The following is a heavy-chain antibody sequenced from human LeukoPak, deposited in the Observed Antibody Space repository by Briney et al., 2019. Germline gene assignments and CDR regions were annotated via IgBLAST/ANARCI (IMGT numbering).Heavy chain of an antibody. Sequence: GGSLRLSCAASGFTFSSYSMNWVRQAPGKGLEWVSSISSSSSYIYYADSVKGRFTISRDNAKNSLYLQMNSLRAEDTAVYYCARDFVGATPAFDYWGQGTLVTVSS. D-gene: IGHD1-26*01. J-gene: IGHJ4*02. CDR1: GFTFSSYS. CDR3: ARDFVGATPAFDY. CDR2: ISSSSSYI. V-gene: IGHV3-21*01.